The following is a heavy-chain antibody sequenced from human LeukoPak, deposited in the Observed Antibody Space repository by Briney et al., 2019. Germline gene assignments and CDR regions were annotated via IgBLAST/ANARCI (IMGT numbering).Heavy chain of an antibody. J-gene: IGHJ2*01. Sequence: TGGSLRLSCAASEFTVNSNYMSWVRQAPGKGLEWVSVIYSGGGTYYTDSVKGRFTISRDNSKNTLYLQMNSLRAEDTAVYYCARKGRNWYFDLWGRGTLATVSS. D-gene: IGHD1-14*01. CDR2: IYSGGGT. CDR3: ARKGRNWYFDL. V-gene: IGHV3-53*01. CDR1: EFTVNSNY.